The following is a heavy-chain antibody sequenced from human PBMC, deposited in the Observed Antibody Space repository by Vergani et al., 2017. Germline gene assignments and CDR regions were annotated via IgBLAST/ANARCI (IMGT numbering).Heavy chain of an antibody. Sequence: VQLVESGGGLVKPGGSLRLSCAASGFTFSSYAMHWVRQAPGKGLEWVAVISYDGSNKYYADSVKGRFTISRDNAKNSLYLQMNSLRAEDTAVYYCARDSGGYSYVGDYYGMDVWGQGTTVTVSS. J-gene: IGHJ6*02. CDR2: ISYDGSNK. CDR1: GFTFSSYA. D-gene: IGHD5-18*01. V-gene: IGHV3-30*04. CDR3: ARDSGGYSYVGDYYGMDV.